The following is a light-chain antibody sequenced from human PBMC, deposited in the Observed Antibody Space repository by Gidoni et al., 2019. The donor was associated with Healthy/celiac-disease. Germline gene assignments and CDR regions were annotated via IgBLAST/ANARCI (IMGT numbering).Light chain of an antibody. CDR3: MQGTHF. V-gene: IGKV2-30*01. CDR1: QSLVYRDGNTY. CDR2: KVS. Sequence: DVVMTQSPLSLPVTLGQPASISCRSSQSLVYRDGNTYLNWFQQRPGQSPRRLIYKVSNRDSGVPDRFSGSGSGTDFTLKISRVEAEDVGVYYCMQGTHFFGGGTKVEIK. J-gene: IGKJ4*01.